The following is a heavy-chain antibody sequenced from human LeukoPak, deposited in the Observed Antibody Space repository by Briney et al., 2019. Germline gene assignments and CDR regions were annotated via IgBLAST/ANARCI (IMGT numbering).Heavy chain of an antibody. D-gene: IGHD6-13*01. V-gene: IGHV4-59*01. J-gene: IGHJ5*02. CDR1: GGSISSYY. Sequence: KTSETLSLTCTVSGGSISSYYWSWIRQPPGKGLEWIGYIYYSGSTNYNPSLKSRVTISVDTSKNQFSLKLSSVTAADTAVYYCARKGQQLVQNWFDPWGQGTLVTVSS. CDR2: IYYSGST. CDR3: ARKGQQLVQNWFDP.